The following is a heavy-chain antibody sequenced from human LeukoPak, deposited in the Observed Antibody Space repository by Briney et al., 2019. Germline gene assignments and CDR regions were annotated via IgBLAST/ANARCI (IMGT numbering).Heavy chain of an antibody. CDR2: ISSSSTI. CDR1: GFTFSSYS. V-gene: IGHV3-48*01. Sequence: GGSLRLSCAASGFTFSSYSMNWVRQAPGKGLEWVSYISSSSTIYYADSVKGRFTISRDNAKNSLYLQMNSLRAEDTAVYYCARVDVVVVAATRGLDYYYYMDVWGKGTTVTVSS. D-gene: IGHD2-15*01. J-gene: IGHJ6*03. CDR3: ARVDVVVVAATRGLDYYYYMDV.